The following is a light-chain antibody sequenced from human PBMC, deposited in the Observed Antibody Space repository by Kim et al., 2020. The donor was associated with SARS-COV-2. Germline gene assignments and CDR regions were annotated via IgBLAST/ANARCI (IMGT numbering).Light chain of an antibody. V-gene: IGLV1-51*01. J-gene: IGLJ2*01. CDR1: NIGSHY. CDR2: DND. CDR3: GTWDSSLTAGI. Sequence: SAAPGQKVTISCSNIGSHYVYRYQRLPGTAPKRLIYDNDKRPSGIPARFSGSKSGTSATLGITGLQTGDEADYFCGTWDSSLTAGIFGGGTQLTVL.